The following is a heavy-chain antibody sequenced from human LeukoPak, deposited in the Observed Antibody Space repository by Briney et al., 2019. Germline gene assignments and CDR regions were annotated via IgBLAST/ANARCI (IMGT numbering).Heavy chain of an antibody. D-gene: IGHD3-22*01. CDR2: IIPIFGTA. CDR3: ARENRPDAYDSSGYGFDY. J-gene: IGHJ4*02. Sequence: ASVKVSRKGSGGTFSSYAISWVRQAPGQGLEWMGGIIPIFGTANYAQKFQGRVTITADESTSTAYMELSSLRSEDTAVYYCARENRPDAYDSSGYGFDYWGQGTLVTVSS. V-gene: IGHV1-69*13. CDR1: GGTFSSYA.